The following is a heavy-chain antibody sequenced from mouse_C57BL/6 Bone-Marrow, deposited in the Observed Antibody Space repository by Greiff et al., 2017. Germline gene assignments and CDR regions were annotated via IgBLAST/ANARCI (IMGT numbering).Heavy chain of an antibody. Sequence: QVQLQQPGAELVMPGASVKLSCKASGYTFTSYWMHWVKQRPGQGLEWIGEIDPSDSYTNYNQKFKGKSTLTVDKSSSTAYMQLSSLTSEDSAVYYCARGGAQARDYAMDDWGQGTSVTVSS. CDR2: IDPSDSYT. CDR3: ARGGAQARDYAMDD. CDR1: GYTFTSYW. V-gene: IGHV1-69*01. J-gene: IGHJ4*01. D-gene: IGHD3-2*02.